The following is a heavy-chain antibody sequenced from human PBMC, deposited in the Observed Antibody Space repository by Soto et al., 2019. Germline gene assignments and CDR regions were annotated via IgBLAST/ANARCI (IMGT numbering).Heavy chain of an antibody. CDR2: IWDDGSNK. D-gene: IGHD2-8*01. Sequence: QVQLVESGGGVVQPGRSLRLSCAASGFTFSSCGMHWVRQAPGKGLEWVAVIWDDGSNKYYADSVKGRFTISRDNSKNTLYLQMNSLRAEDTAVYYCARDVLRRGTRGMDVWGHGTTVTVSS. J-gene: IGHJ6*02. V-gene: IGHV3-33*01. CDR3: ARDVLRRGTRGMDV. CDR1: GFTFSSCG.